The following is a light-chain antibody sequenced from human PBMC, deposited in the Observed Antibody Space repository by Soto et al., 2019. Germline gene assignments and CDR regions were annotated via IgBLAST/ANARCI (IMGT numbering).Light chain of an antibody. V-gene: IGLV1-40*01. CDR1: SSNIGAGYD. J-gene: IGLJ1*01. CDR2: GNS. CDR3: QSYDSSTYV. Sequence: QSVLTQPPSVSGAPGQRVTISCTGSSSNIGAGYDVHWYQQLPGTAPKLLIYGNSNRPSGVPDRFSGSKSGTSASLAITGLQAEDEADYNCQSYDSSTYVFGTGTKVTVL.